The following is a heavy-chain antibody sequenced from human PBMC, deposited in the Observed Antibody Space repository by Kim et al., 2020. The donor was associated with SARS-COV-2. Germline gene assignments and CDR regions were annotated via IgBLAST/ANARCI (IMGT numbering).Heavy chain of an antibody. CDR2: IDWDDDK. Sequence: SGPTLVNPTQTLTLTCTFSGFSLSTSGMCVSWIRQPPGKAPEWLALIDWDDDKYYSTSLKTRLIISKDTSKNQVVLTMTNMDPVDTATYYCARSTAVRGGSYWFDPWGQGILVTVSS. CDR3: ARSTAVRGGSYWFDP. J-gene: IGHJ5*02. V-gene: IGHV2-70*01. D-gene: IGHD3-10*01. CDR1: GFSLSTSGMC.